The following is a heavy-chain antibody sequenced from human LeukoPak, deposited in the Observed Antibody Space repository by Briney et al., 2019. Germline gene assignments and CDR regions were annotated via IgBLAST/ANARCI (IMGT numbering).Heavy chain of an antibody. V-gene: IGHV4-28*05. J-gene: IGHJ5*02. CDR1: GYSIRSSNW. Sequence: SETLSLTCAVSGYSIRSSNWWGWIRQPPGKGLEWIGYIYYDGSIYYNPSLRSRVTMSVDTSKNQFSLRLNSVTAVDTAVYYCARKPDSRNWFDPWGQGTLVIVSS. D-gene: IGHD6-13*01. CDR2: IYYDGSI. CDR3: ARKPDSRNWFDP.